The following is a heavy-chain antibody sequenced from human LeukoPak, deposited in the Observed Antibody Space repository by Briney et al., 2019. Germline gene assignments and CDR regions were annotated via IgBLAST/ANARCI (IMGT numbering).Heavy chain of an antibody. D-gene: IGHD3-10*01. V-gene: IGHV4-59*01. J-gene: IGHJ5*02. CDR1: GDSISSYY. CDR3: ARDYYGSGKGWFDP. Sequence: SETLSLTCTVSGDSISSYYWSWIRQPPGKGLEWIGYIFVNRNTKYNPSLKSRDSLSLDTSKNEFSLNLISVTAADTAVYYCARDYYGSGKGWFDPWGQGTLVTVSS. CDR2: IFVNRNT.